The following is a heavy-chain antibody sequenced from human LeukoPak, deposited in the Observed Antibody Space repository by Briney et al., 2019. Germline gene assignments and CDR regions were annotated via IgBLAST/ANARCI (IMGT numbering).Heavy chain of an antibody. CDR1: GFTFSSYS. CDR3: ARAGYYDSSGYSY. Sequence: GGSPRLSCAASGFTFSSYSMNWVRQAPGKGLEWVSSISSSSSYIYYADSVKGRFTISRDNAKNSLYLQMNSLRAEDTAVYYCARAGYYDSSGYSYWGQGTLVTVSS. J-gene: IGHJ4*02. V-gene: IGHV3-21*01. D-gene: IGHD3-22*01. CDR2: ISSSSSYI.